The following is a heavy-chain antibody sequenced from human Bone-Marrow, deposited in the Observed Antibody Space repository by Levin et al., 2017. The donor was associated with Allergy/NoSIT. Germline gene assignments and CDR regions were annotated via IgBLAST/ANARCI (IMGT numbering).Heavy chain of an antibody. Sequence: LSLTCAASGFTFSTYGMHWVRQTPGKGLEWLAVIWSDGSNEGYADSVKGRFTISRDNSKDTLYLQMNSLRAEDTAVYYCATDRGAAPFDYWGQGTLVSVSS. CDR2: IWSDGSNE. CDR3: ATDRGAAPFDY. CDR1: GFTFSTYG. J-gene: IGHJ4*02. D-gene: IGHD6-13*01. V-gene: IGHV3-33*01.